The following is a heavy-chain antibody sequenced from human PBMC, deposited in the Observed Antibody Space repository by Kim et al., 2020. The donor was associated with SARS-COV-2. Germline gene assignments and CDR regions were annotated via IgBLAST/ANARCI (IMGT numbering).Heavy chain of an antibody. CDR2: T. V-gene: IGHV3-74*01. Sequence: TSYADSVKGRFTISRDNAKNTLYLQMNSLRAEDTAVYYCARDTYSSGSDYWGQGTLVTVSS. CDR3: ARDTYSSGSDY. D-gene: IGHD6-19*01. J-gene: IGHJ4*02.